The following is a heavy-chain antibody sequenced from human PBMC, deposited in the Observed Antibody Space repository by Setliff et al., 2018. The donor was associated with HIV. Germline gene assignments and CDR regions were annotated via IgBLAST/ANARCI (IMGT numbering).Heavy chain of an antibody. J-gene: IGHJ4*02. Sequence: SETLSLTCTVSGDTDFYWNWIRQPPGKGLEWIGYIHASGKTNYNPSLKSRVTISLDTSKMQFSLHLTSVTAADTAVYYCAKSPGIYYYDSSGHYLLYWGQGALVTVSS. CDR1: GDTDFY. CDR2: IHASGKT. D-gene: IGHD3-22*01. CDR3: AKSPGIYYYDSSGHYLLY. V-gene: IGHV4-4*09.